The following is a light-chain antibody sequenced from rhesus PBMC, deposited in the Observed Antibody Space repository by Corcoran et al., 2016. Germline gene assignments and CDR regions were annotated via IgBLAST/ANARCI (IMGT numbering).Light chain of an antibody. J-gene: IGKJ4*01. Sequence: DIQMTQTPSSLSASVVDRVITTCRASKDIITSLNWYLPKHGKAPNHLIYYANRLDSGVPSRFSCSGAWTEFTLPISSLQPEDFATYYFQQFNDVPLTFGGGTKVDIK. CDR3: QQFNDVPLT. CDR2: YAN. V-gene: IGKV1-32*01. CDR1: KDIITS.